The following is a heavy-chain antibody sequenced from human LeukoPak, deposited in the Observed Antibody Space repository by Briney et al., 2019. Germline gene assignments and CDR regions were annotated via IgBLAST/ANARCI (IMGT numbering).Heavy chain of an antibody. CDR1: GYSFTSYW. CDR2: IYPGDSDT. V-gene: IGHV5-51*01. CDR3: ARCRVVPAAMLLDAWFDP. J-gene: IGHJ5*02. D-gene: IGHD2-2*01. Sequence: GESLKISCKGSGYSFTSYWIGWVRQMPGKGLEWMGIIYPGDSDTRYSPSFEGQVTISADKSISTAYLQWSSLKASDTAMYYCARCRVVPAAMLLDAWFDPWGQGTLVTVSS.